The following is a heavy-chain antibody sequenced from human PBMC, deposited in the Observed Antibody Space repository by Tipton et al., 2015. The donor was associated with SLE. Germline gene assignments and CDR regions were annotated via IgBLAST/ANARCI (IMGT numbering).Heavy chain of an antibody. CDR3: ATRVRTHCNYVGFDS. CDR2: IYYSGTT. V-gene: IGHV4-39*07. Sequence: TLSLTCTVSGGSISRSNYYWGWIRQPPGKGLEWIGNIYYSGTTYYNPSLKSRVTISLDTSKTQFSLRLGSVTAADTANYYCATRVRTHCNYVGFDSWGQGILVTVSS. CDR1: GGSISRSNYY. J-gene: IGHJ4*02. D-gene: IGHD1-7*01.